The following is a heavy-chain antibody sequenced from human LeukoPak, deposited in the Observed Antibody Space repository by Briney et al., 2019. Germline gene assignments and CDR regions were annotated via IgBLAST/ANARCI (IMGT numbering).Heavy chain of an antibody. V-gene: IGHV3-23*01. CDR2: ISERGGST. D-gene: IGHD3-10*01. CDR1: GITLSNYG. J-gene: IGHJ4*02. CDR3: AKRGIVIRAVIIIGFHKEAYYFDY. Sequence: GGSLRLSCVVSGITLSNYGMSWVRQAPGKGLEWVSGISERGGSTNYADSVKGRFIISRDTSKNTVHLQMNSLRVKDTAVYFCAKRGIVIRAVIIIGFHKEAYYFDYWGQGILVTVSS.